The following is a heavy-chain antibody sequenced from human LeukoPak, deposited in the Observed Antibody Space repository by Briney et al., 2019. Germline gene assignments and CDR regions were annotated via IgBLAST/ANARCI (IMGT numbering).Heavy chain of an antibody. CDR2: VDHTGST. CDR1: DDSITMYY. V-gene: IGHV4-59*01. D-gene: IGHD4-11*01. Sequence: SETLSLTCTVSDDSITMYYWTWIRQPPGKGLEWIGYVDHTGSTKFNPSLNGRVSISRDTSNNFFSLRLRSVTAADTAVYFCARGRVSSSTWYSTYYYFFYMDFWGEGTTVTVSS. CDR3: ARGRVSSSTWYSTYYYFFYMDF. J-gene: IGHJ6*03.